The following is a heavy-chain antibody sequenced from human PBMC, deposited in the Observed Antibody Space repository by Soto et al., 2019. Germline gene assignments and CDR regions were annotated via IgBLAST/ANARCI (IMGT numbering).Heavy chain of an antibody. J-gene: IGHJ1*01. Sequence: SSETLSLTCTVSGGSISSGGYYWSWIRQHPGKGLEWIGYIYYSGSTYYNPSLKSRVTISVDTSKNQFSLKLSSVTAADTAVYYCARAPPSIVAPAGYFQHWGQGTLVTVSS. V-gene: IGHV4-31*03. D-gene: IGHD5-12*01. CDR3: ARAPPSIVAPAGYFQH. CDR1: GGSISSGGYY. CDR2: IYYSGST.